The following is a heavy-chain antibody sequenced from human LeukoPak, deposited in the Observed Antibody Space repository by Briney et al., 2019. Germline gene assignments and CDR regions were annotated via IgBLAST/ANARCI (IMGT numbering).Heavy chain of an antibody. D-gene: IGHD3-22*01. Sequence: SVKVSCKASGGTFSSYAISWVRQAPGEGLEWMGGIIPIFGTANYAQKFQGRVTITTDESTSTAYMELSSLRSEDTAVYYCASGNIVGSSGYFYYYFDYWGQGTLVTVSS. CDR2: IIPIFGTA. J-gene: IGHJ4*02. V-gene: IGHV1-69*05. CDR1: GGTFSSYA. CDR3: ASGNIVGSSGYFYYYFDY.